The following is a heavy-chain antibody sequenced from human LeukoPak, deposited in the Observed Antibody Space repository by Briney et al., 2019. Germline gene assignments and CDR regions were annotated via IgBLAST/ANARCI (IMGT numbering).Heavy chain of an antibody. D-gene: IGHD3-10*01. CDR3: AREWSSDGSGSYFDF. CDR1: GGSFSGYY. Sequence: SETLSLTCAVYGGSFSGYYWSWIRQPPGKGLEWIGEINHSGSTSYNPSFRSRVTISVDTSKNQFSLKLSSVTAADMAVYYCAREWSSDGSGSYFDFWGQGTLVTVSS. V-gene: IGHV4-34*01. J-gene: IGHJ4*02. CDR2: INHSGST.